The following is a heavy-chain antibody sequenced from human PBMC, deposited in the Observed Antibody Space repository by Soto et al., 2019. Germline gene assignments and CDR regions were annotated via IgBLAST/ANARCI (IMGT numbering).Heavy chain of an antibody. D-gene: IGHD3-22*01. V-gene: IGHV3-33*03. CDR2: IWFDGSTT. Sequence: QVYLAESGGGVVQPGGSLRLSCAASGFIFKNFGMHWVRQAPGKGLEWVAVIWFDGSTTYYADSVKGRCTISRYNSKNTLYLEINRLRAEDTAVYYCAKNHNYYDRSGHYYGDGGFDYWGQGTRVTVSS. CDR1: GFIFKNFG. J-gene: IGHJ4*02. CDR3: AKNHNYYDRSGHYYGDGGFDY.